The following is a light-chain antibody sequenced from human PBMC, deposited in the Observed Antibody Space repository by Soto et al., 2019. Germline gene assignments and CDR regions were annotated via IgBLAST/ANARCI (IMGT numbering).Light chain of an antibody. Sequence: DIQMTQSPSILSASVGARVPITCRASQSISSWLAWYQQNPGKAPNLLIYKASHLENGVPSRFSGSGSGTEFTLTISSLQPGDFATYYCQHYNTYPWTFGQGTKVDIK. CDR1: QSISSW. CDR3: QHYNTYPWT. J-gene: IGKJ1*01. V-gene: IGKV1-5*03. CDR2: KAS.